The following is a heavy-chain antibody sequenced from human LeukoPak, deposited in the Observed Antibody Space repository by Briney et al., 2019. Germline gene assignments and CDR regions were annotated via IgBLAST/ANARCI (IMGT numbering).Heavy chain of an antibody. Sequence: SETLSLTCTVSGGSISRYYWSWIRQPPGKGLEWIGYIYSGSTDYNPSLKSRVTISVDTSKNQFSLKLSSVTAADTAVYYCARRDGGASYYFDYWGQGTLVTVSS. D-gene: IGHD3-16*01. CDR3: ARRDGGASYYFDY. CDR1: GGSISRYY. J-gene: IGHJ4*02. CDR2: IYSGST. V-gene: IGHV4-59*01.